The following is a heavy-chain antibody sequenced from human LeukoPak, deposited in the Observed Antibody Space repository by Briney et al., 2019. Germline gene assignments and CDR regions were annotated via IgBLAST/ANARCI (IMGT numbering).Heavy chain of an antibody. J-gene: IGHJ6*02. Sequence: SETLSLTCTVSGGSISSYYWSWIWQPPGKGLEWIGYIYYSGSTNYNPSLKSRVTISVDTSKNQFSLKLSSVTAADTAVYYCAGDYGDYGPYGMDVWGQGTTVTVSS. CDR1: GGSISSYY. V-gene: IGHV4-59*01. D-gene: IGHD4-17*01. CDR2: IYYSGST. CDR3: AGDYGDYGPYGMDV.